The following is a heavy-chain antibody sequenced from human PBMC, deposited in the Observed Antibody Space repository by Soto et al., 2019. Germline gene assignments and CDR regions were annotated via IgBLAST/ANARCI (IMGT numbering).Heavy chain of an antibody. CDR3: TTDPHGRRHSLVLRYLGFDP. Sequence: GGSLRLSCAASGFTFSNAWMSWVRQAPGKGLEWVSRIKSKTDGGTTDYAAPVKGRFTISRDDSKNTLYLQMNSLKTEDTAVYYCTTDPHGRRHSLVLRYLGFDPWGQGTLVTVSS. CDR1: GFTFSNAW. CDR2: IKSKTDGGTT. J-gene: IGHJ5*02. V-gene: IGHV3-15*01. D-gene: IGHD3-9*01.